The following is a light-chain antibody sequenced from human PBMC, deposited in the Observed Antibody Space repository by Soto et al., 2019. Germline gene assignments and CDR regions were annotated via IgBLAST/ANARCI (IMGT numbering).Light chain of an antibody. V-gene: IGLV2-14*03. J-gene: IGLJ2*01. CDR3: NSYTSSRTLV. CDR2: NVY. Sequence: QSALTQPASVSGSPGQSITISCTGTSSDVGGSNFVSWYQQHPGKAPKLMLYNVYDRPSGISHRFSGSRSGNTASLTISGLQAADEAHYYCNSYTSSRTLVFGGGPKVTVL. CDR1: SSDVGGSNF.